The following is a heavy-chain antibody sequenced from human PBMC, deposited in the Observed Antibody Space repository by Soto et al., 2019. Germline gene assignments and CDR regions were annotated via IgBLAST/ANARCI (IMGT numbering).Heavy chain of an antibody. CDR1: GGSIRSRSYY. CDR3: ATTDPETAGIWFDP. D-gene: IGHD6-13*01. J-gene: IGHJ5*02. Sequence: PSETLSLTCTVSGGSIRSRSYYWGRVRQPPGKGLEWIGSIHDSGATYYNPSLKSRVTISGDPSKSQFYLTLNSVTAADTAVYFFATTDPETAGIWFDPWGQGTLVTVS. CDR2: IHDSGAT. V-gene: IGHV4-39*01.